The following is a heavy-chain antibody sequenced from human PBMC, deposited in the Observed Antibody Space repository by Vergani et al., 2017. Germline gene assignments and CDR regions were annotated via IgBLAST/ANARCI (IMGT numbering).Heavy chain of an antibody. CDR2: IKQDGSEK. Sequence: EVQLLESGGGLVQPGGSLRLSCAASGFTFSSYWMSWVRQAPGKGLEWVANIKQDGSEKYYVDSVKGRFTISRDNAKKSLSLQMNSLRAEDTAAYYCARDYNYGYVWGSYRSGYLDYWGQGTLVTVSS. V-gene: IGHV3-7*01. CDR3: ARDYNYGYVWGSYRSGYLDY. CDR1: GFTFSSYW. J-gene: IGHJ4*02. D-gene: IGHD3-16*02.